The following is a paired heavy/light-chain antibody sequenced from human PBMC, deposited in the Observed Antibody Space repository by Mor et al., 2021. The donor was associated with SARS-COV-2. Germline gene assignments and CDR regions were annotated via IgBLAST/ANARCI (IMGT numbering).Heavy chain of an antibody. CDR1: GYSISSGYS. D-gene: IGHD3-22*01. V-gene: IGHV4-38-2*02. CDR3: AKTHYDSSGYSHFDY. CDR2: ISHSGGT. J-gene: IGHJ4*02. Sequence: QVQLQESGPGLVKPSETLSLTCTVSGYSISSGYSWGWIRQPPGKGLEWIGSISHSGGTYYNPSLRRRVTISIDTSKNQVSLKLSSVTAADTAVYYCAKTHYDSSGYSHFDYWGQGTLVTVSS.
Light chain of an antibody. CDR2: DAS. CDR3: QQYGSSPWT. J-gene: IGKJ1*01. CDR1: QSVSSSY. V-gene: IGKV3-20*01. Sequence: EIVLTQSPGTLSLSPGERATLSCRASQSVSSSYLAWYQHKPGQAPRLLLYDASIRATGIPDRFSGSGSGTDFTLTISRLEPEDFAVYYCQQYGSSPWTFGQGTKVEIK.